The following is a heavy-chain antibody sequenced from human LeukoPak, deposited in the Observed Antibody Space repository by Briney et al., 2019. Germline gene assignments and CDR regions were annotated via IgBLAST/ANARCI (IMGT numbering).Heavy chain of an antibody. V-gene: IGHV3-48*03. Sequence: GGSLRLSCAASRFTFSSYEMNWVRQAPGKGLEWVSYISSSGSTIYYADSVKGRFTISRDNAKNTLYLQMNSLRAEDTAVYYCASLTYYYDTEYFQHWGQGTLVTVSS. CDR3: ASLTYYYDTEYFQH. D-gene: IGHD3-22*01. CDR2: ISSSGSTI. CDR1: RFTFSSYE. J-gene: IGHJ1*01.